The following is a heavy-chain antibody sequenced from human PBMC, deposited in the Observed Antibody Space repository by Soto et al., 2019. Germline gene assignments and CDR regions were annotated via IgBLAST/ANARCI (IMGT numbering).Heavy chain of an antibody. CDR1: GGSMNGYY. Sequence: SETLSLTCNVSGGSMNGYYWGWLRQSPGKGLEWFGYIYDSGRANYNPSLKSRVTISVDTSKNQFSLKLNSVTSTDTAVYYCAKFRPFGGGGWFDPWGQGTRVTVS. D-gene: IGHD3-16*01. CDR2: IYDSGRA. J-gene: IGHJ5*02. V-gene: IGHV4-59*01. CDR3: AKFRPFGGGGWFDP.